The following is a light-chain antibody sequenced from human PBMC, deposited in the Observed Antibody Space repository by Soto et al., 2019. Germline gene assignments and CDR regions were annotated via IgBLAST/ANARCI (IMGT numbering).Light chain of an antibody. Sequence: EVVLTQSPGTLSLSPGERATLSCRASQSVGIHLAWYQQKPGRAPRLLIYEASNRATGIPARFSGSGSGTDFVLTISSLEPEDVAVYYCQQRYNWPPLTFGGGNKVEIK. V-gene: IGKV3-11*01. CDR1: QSVGIH. J-gene: IGKJ4*01. CDR3: QQRYNWPPLT. CDR2: EAS.